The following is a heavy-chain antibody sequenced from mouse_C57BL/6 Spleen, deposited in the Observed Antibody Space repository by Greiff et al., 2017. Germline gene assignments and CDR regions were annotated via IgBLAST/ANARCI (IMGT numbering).Heavy chain of an antibody. J-gene: IGHJ1*03. D-gene: IGHD1-1*01. Sequence: EVKLEESGPGMVKPSQSLSLTCTVTGYSITSGYDWHWIRHFPGNKLEWMGYISYSGSTNYNPSLKSRISITHDTSKNHFFLKLNSVTTEDTATYYCARVGDYGSTWYFDVWGTGTTVTVSS. CDR1: GYSITSGYD. CDR2: ISYSGST. CDR3: ARVGDYGSTWYFDV. V-gene: IGHV3-1*01.